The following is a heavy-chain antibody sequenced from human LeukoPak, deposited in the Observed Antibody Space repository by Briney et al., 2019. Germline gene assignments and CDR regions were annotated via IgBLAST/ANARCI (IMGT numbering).Heavy chain of an antibody. V-gene: IGHV3-23*01. CDR3: AKVRGGWYYFDY. J-gene: IGHJ4*02. Sequence: GGSLRHSCAASGFTFSSYAMSWVRQAPGKGLEWVSAISGSGGSTYYADSVKGRFTISRDNSKNTLYLQMNSLRAEDTAVYYCAKVRGGWYYFDYWGQGTLVTVSS. CDR1: GFTFSSYA. D-gene: IGHD6-19*01. CDR2: ISGSGGST.